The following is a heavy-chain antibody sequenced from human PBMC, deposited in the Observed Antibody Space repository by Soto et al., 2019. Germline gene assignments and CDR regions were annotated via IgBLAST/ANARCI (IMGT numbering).Heavy chain of an antibody. J-gene: IGHJ5*02. Sequence: ASVKVSCKASGYTFTSYGISWLRQAPGQGLEWMGWISAYNGNTNYAQKLQGRVTMTTDTSTSTAYMELRSLRSDDTAVYYCARDHQVERFLEWLFENNWFDPWGQGTLVTVSS. CDR2: ISAYNGNT. CDR3: ARDHQVERFLEWLFENNWFDP. CDR1: GYTFTSYG. V-gene: IGHV1-18*01. D-gene: IGHD3-3*01.